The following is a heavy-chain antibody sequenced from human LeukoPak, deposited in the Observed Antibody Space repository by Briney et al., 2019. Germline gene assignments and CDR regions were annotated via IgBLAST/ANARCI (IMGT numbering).Heavy chain of an antibody. CDR1: GFTFSSYA. D-gene: IGHD6-19*01. Sequence: GGSLRLSCAASGFTFSSYAMSWVRQAPGKGLEWVSAISGSGGSTYYADSVKGRFTISRDNSKNTLYLQMNSLRAEDTAVYYCAKAPVGYSSGWYDYWGQGTLVTVSS. CDR2: ISGSGGST. CDR3: AKAPVGYSSGWYDY. J-gene: IGHJ4*02. V-gene: IGHV3-23*01.